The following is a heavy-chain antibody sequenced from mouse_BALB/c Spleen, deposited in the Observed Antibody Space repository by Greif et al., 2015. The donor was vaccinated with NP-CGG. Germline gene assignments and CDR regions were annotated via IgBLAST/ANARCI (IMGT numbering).Heavy chain of an antibody. J-gene: IGHJ4*01. CDR3: TRRGLRYGAMDY. Sequence: VQLQQSGAELVKPGASVKLSCKASGYTFTSYYMYWVKQRPGQGLEWIGEINPSNGGTNFNEKFKSKATLTVDKSSSTAYMQLSRLTSEDSAVYYCTRRGLRYGAMDYWGQGTSVTVSS. CDR2: INPSNGGT. CDR1: GYTFTSYY. V-gene: IGHV1S81*02. D-gene: IGHD1-1*01.